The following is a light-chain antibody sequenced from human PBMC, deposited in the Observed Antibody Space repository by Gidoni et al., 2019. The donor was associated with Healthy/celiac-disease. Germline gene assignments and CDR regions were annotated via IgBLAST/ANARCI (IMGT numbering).Light chain of an antibody. CDR1: NIGSKS. Sequence: SSFLPQPPSVSVAPGKTARITCGGNNIGSKSVHWYQQKPGQAPGLVIYYDSDRPSGIPERFSGSNSGNTATLTISRVEAGDEADYYCQVWDSSSDLYVFGTGTKVTVL. CDR2: YDS. CDR3: QVWDSSSDLYV. V-gene: IGLV3-21*04. J-gene: IGLJ1*01.